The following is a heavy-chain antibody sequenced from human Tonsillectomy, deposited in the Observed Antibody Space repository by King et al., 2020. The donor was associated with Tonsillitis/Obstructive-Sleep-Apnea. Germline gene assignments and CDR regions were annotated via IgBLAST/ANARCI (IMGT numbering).Heavy chain of an antibody. CDR2: IKSKTYGGTT. D-gene: IGHD1-1*01. CDR1: GFSFTNAW. V-gene: IGHV3-15*01. CDR3: VTVGVEDAY. J-gene: IGHJ4*02. Sequence: VQLVESGGGLVKPGGSLRLSCRGSGFSFTNAWMSWVRQAPGKGLEWVGRIKSKTYGGTTDYAVPGKGRFSISRDDSTNTVYLQMDSLKTEDTAVYYCVTVGVEDAYWGQGTLVTVSS.